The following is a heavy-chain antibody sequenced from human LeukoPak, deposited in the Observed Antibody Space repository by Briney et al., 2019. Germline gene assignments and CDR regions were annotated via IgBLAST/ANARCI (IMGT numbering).Heavy chain of an antibody. V-gene: IGHV3-53*01. CDR1: GFTVSSNS. CDR3: ARRAGAYSHPYDY. Sequence: PGGSLRLSCTVSGFTVSSNSMSWVRQAPGKGLEGVSFIYSDNTHYSDSVKGRFTISRDNSKNTLYLQMNILRAEDTAVSYCARRAGAYSHPYDYWGQGTLVTVSS. D-gene: IGHD4/OR15-4a*01. CDR2: IYSDNT. J-gene: IGHJ4*02.